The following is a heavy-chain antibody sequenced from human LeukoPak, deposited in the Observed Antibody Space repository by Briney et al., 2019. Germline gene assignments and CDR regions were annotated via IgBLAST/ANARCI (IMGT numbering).Heavy chain of an antibody. J-gene: IGHJ4*02. CDR3: ARGARTTLSHFDY. CDR2: IYSGGST. CDR1: GFTVSSNY. Sequence: GGSLRLSCAASGFTVSSNYMSWVRQAPGKGLECVSVIYSGGSTYYADSVKGRFTISRDSSKNTLYLQMNSLRAEDTAVYYCARGARTTLSHFDYWGQGTLVSVSS. V-gene: IGHV3-53*01. D-gene: IGHD1-1*01.